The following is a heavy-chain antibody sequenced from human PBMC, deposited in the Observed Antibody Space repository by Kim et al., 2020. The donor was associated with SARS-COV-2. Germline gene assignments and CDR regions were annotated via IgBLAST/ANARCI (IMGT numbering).Heavy chain of an antibody. J-gene: IGHJ6*02. D-gene: IGHD5-18*01. CDR3: ARVNSKTYYYYGMDV. V-gene: IGHV4-34*01. CDR1: GGSFSGYY. Sequence: SETLSLTCAVYGGSFSGYYWSWIRQPPGKGLEWIGEINHSGSTNYNPSLKSRVTISVDTSKNQFSLKLSSVTAADTAVYYCARVNSKTYYYYGMDVWGQGTTVTVSS. CDR2: INHSGST.